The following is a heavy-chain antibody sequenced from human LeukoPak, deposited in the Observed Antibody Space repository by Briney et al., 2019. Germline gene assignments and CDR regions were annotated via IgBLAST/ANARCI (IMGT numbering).Heavy chain of an antibody. V-gene: IGHV3-23*01. CDR1: GFTFSSYA. CDR2: ISGSGGST. Sequence: PGGSLRLSCAASGFTFSSYAMSWVRQAPGKGLEWVSAISGSGGSTYYADSAKGRFTISRDNSKNTLYLQMNSLRAEDTAVYYCAKARGYSSGWLFDYWGQGTLVTVSS. CDR3: AKARGYSSGWLFDY. D-gene: IGHD6-19*01. J-gene: IGHJ4*02.